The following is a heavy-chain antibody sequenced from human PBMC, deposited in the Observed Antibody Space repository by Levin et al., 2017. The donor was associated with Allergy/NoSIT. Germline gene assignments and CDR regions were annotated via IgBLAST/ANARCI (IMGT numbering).Heavy chain of an antibody. V-gene: IGHV3-30*04. CDR3: ARDIGHYAGGGDIPFDY. CDR2: IPSDGSNK. CDR1: GFTFSTYA. J-gene: IGHJ4*02. D-gene: IGHD2-21*02. Sequence: PGGSLRLSCAASGFTFSTYAIHWVRQAPGKGLEWVAVIPSDGSNKYFADSVKGRFTISRDNSKNTVYLQMNSLRAEATAVYYCARDIGHYAGGGDIPFDYWGQGTLVTVSS.